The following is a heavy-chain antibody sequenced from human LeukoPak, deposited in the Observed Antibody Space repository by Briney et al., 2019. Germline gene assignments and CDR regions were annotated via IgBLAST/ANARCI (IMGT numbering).Heavy chain of an antibody. CDR2: IRADGGRT. J-gene: IGHJ6*02. D-gene: IGHD2/OR15-2a*01. CDR3: GTWAFYHGLDV. Sequence: GRSLRLSCAASGFSFGDCAMHWVRQAPGKGLEWVSLIRADGGRTYYADSVNGRFTISRDNSKNSLYLQMNSLRTDDTALYYCGTWAFYHGLDVWGQGTTVTVSS. V-gene: IGHV3-43*02. CDR1: GFSFGDCA.